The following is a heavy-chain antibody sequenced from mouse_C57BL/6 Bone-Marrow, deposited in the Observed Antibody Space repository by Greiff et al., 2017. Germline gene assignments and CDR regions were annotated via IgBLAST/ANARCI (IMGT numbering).Heavy chain of an antibody. CDR1: GYTFTDYY. J-gene: IGHJ2*01. D-gene: IGHD2-2*01. Sequence: QVQLQQSGPELVKPGASVKISCKASGYTFTDYYINWVKQRPGQGLEWIGWIFPGSGSTYYNEKFKGKATLTVDKSSSTAYMLLSSLTSEDSAVYFCANRGVTTGRVYFDYWGQGTTLTVSS. V-gene: IGHV1-75*01. CDR2: IFPGSGST. CDR3: ANRGVTTGRVYFDY.